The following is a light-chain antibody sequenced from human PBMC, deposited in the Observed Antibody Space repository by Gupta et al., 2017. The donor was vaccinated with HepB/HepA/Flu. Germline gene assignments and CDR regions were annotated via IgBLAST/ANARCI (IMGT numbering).Light chain of an antibody. V-gene: IGLV3-21*04. CDR2: FDS. Sequence: SYVLTQPPSVSVAPGGTASIACGGNNIGSKRVHWYQQRPGQAPLLVMYFDSDRPSGIPERFSGSNSGNTATLTINRVEAEDEADYYCQVWDNNGNYFFGSGTKVTVL. CDR1: NIGSKR. J-gene: IGLJ1*01. CDR3: QVWDNNGNYF.